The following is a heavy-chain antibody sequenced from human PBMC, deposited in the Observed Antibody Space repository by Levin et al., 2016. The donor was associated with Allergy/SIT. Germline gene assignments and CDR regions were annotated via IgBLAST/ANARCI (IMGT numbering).Heavy chain of an antibody. CDR2: ISGSAGST. D-gene: IGHD3-9*01. J-gene: IGHJ4*02. CDR3: AKDRTNYYDILTGYYRSFDF. Sequence: GGSLRLSCAASGFTFSDYAMSWVRQAPGKGPEWVSGISGSAGSTYYADSVQGRFTISRDNSKNMVYLQMNSLRAEDTAVYYCAKDRTNYYDILTGYYRSFDFWGQGTLVTVSS. V-gene: IGHV3-23*01. CDR1: GFTFSDYA.